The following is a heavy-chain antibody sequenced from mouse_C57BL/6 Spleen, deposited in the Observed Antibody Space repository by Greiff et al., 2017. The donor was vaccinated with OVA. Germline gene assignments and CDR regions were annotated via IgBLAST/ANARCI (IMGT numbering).Heavy chain of an antibody. J-gene: IGHJ2*01. D-gene: IGHD2-4*01. CDR1: GYSFTGYY. CDR3: ARGDYDAHYFDY. Sequence: VQLKQSGPELVKPGASVKISCKASGYSFTGYYMNWVKQSPEKSLEWIGEINPSTGGTTYNQKFKAKATLTVDKSSSTAYMQLKSLTSEDSAVYYCARGDYDAHYFDYWGQGTTLTVSS. V-gene: IGHV1-42*01. CDR2: INPSTGGT.